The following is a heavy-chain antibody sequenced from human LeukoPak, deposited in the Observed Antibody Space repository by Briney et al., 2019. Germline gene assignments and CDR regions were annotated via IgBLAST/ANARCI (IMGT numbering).Heavy chain of an antibody. CDR3: ARDGAHCSGGSCYGPSWFDP. V-gene: IGHV1-69*04. Sequence: ASVKVSCKASGGTFSSYAISWVRQAPGQGLEWMGRIIPILGIANYAQKFQGRVTITADKPTSTAYMDLRSLRSEDTAVYYCARDGAHCSGGSCYGPSWFDPWGQGTLVTVSS. D-gene: IGHD2-15*01. J-gene: IGHJ5*02. CDR1: GGTFSSYA. CDR2: IIPILGIA.